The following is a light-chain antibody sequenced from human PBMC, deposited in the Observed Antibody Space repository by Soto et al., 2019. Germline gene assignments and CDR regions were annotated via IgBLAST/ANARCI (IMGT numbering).Light chain of an antibody. J-gene: IGKJ1*01. CDR3: QHYNNWTPWT. Sequence: EIVMTQSPATLSVSPGERATLSCRASQSVSSNLAWYQQKPGQAPRLLIYGASTRATGIPARFIGSGSGTEFTLTISSLQSEDFAVYYCQHYNNWTPWTFGQGTKVEIK. V-gene: IGKV3-15*01. CDR2: GAS. CDR1: QSVSSN.